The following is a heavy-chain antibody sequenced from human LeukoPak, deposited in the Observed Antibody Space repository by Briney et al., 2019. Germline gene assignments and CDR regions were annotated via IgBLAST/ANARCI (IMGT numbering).Heavy chain of an antibody. V-gene: IGHV3-7*01. D-gene: IGHD4-23*01. Sequence: GGSLRLSCAASGFTFSSYWMTWFRQAPGKGLEWVANIKQDGSEKYYVDSVKGRFTISRDNAKNSLYLQMNSLRAEDTAVYYCARDRLYGGTSLYSFDYWGQGTLVTVSS. J-gene: IGHJ4*02. CDR3: ARDRLYGGTSLYSFDY. CDR2: IKQDGSEK. CDR1: GFTFSSYW.